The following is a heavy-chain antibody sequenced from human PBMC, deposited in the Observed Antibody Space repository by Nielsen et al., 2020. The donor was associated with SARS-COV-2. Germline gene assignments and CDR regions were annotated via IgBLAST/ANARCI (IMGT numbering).Heavy chain of an antibody. CDR1: GYTFTGYY. J-gene: IGHJ6*02. CDR2: INPNSGGT. D-gene: IGHD6-19*01. V-gene: IGHV1-2*02. CDR3: AREPGIAVAAKYYGMDV. Sequence: ASVKVSCKASGYTFTGYYMHWVRQAPGQGLEWMGWINPNSGGTNYAQKFQGRVTMTRDTSISTAYMELSRLRSDDTAVYYCAREPGIAVAAKYYGMDVWGQGTTVTVSS.